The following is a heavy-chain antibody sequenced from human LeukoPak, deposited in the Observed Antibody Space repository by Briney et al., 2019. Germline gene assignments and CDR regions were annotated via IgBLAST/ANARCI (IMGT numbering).Heavy chain of an antibody. CDR1: GFTFSSYG. J-gene: IGHJ6*03. CDR3: AKDSGSLWIGENYYYMDV. Sequence: AGGSLRLSCAASGFTFSSYGMSWVRQAPGKGLEWVSTIIGSGGSAYYADSVKGRFTISRDNSKNTLYLQMNSLRAEDTAVYYCAKDSGSLWIGENYYYMDVWGKGTTVIISS. CDR2: IIGSGGSA. D-gene: IGHD3-10*01. V-gene: IGHV3-23*01.